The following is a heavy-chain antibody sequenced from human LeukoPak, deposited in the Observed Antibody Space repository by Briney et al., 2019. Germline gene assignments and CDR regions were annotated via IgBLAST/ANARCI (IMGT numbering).Heavy chain of an antibody. CDR1: GGSISSYY. J-gene: IGHJ4*02. V-gene: IGHV4-59*01. Sequence: SETLSLTCTVSGGSISSYYWSWIRQPPGKGLEWIGYIYYSGSTNYNPSLKSRVTISVDTSKNQFSLKLSSVTAADTAVHYCARVAVAAPYYFDYWGQGTLVTVSS. CDR3: ARVAVAAPYYFDY. CDR2: IYYSGST. D-gene: IGHD6-19*01.